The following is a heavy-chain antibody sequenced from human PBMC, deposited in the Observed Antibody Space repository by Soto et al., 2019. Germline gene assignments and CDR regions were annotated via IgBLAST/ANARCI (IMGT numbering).Heavy chain of an antibody. V-gene: IGHV3-30*18. CDR1: GFTFSSYG. J-gene: IGHJ6*02. CDR3: AKDTLDCTNGVCYSYYYYYGMDV. D-gene: IGHD2-8*01. Sequence: GGSLRLSCAASGFTFSSYGMHWVRQAPGKGLEWVAVISYDGSNKYYADSVKGRFTISRDNPKNTLYLQMNSLRAEDTAVYYCAKDTLDCTNGVCYSYYYYYGMDVWGQGTKVTV. CDR2: ISYDGSNK.